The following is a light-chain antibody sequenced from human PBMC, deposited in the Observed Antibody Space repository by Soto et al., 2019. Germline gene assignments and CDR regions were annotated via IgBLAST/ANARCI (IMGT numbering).Light chain of an antibody. J-gene: IGKJ5*01. Sequence: DIQMTQSPSSLSASVGDRATITCWTSQTISTYLNWYQHKPGKAPEVLIYAASNLQSGVPSRFSGSGSGSDFTLTISSLQPADSATYYCQQSYRTPITFGQGTRLEIK. CDR3: QQSYRTPIT. CDR2: AAS. CDR1: QTISTY. V-gene: IGKV1-39*01.